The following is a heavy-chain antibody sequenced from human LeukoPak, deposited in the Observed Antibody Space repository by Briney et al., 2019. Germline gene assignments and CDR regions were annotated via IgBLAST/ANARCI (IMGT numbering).Heavy chain of an antibody. CDR2: IYSGGST. CDR1: GFTVSSNY. V-gene: IGHV3-53*01. J-gene: IGHJ4*02. D-gene: IGHD3-3*01. CDR3: ARGQKYRSGYRVTELGSGYFDY. Sequence: GGSLRLSCAASGFTVSSNYMSWVRQAPGKGLEWVSVIYSGGSTYYADSVKGRFTISRDNSKNTLYLQMNSLRAEDTAVYYCARGQKYRSGYRVTELGSGYFDYWGQGTLVTVSS.